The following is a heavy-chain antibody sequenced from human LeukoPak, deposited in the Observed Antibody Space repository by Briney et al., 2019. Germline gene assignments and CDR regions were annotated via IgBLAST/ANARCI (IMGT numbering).Heavy chain of an antibody. CDR3: ARERRHSSSWCFDY. J-gene: IGHJ4*02. Sequence: SETLSLTCTVSGGAISSYYWSWIRQPPGKGLEWIGYIYYSGSTNYNPSLKSRVTISVDTSKNQFSLKLSSVTAADTAVYYCARERRHSSSWCFDYWGQGTLVTVSS. D-gene: IGHD6-13*01. V-gene: IGHV4-59*12. CDR2: IYYSGST. CDR1: GGAISSYY.